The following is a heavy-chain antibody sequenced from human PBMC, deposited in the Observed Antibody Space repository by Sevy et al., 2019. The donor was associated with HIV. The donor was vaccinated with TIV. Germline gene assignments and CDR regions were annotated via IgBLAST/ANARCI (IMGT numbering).Heavy chain of an antibody. CDR1: GFTVSSNY. CDR2: IYSGGST. Sequence: GGSLRLSCAASGFTVSSNYMSWVRQAPGKGLEWVSVIYSGGSTYYADSVKGRFTISRDNAKNTVYLQMNSLRAEDTAVYYCTRDMYGIDYWGQGTLVTVSS. CDR3: TRDMYGIDY. V-gene: IGHV3-53*01. J-gene: IGHJ4*02. D-gene: IGHD2-8*01.